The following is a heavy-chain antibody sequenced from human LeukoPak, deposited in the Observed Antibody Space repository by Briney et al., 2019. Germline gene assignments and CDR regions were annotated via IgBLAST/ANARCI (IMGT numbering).Heavy chain of an antibody. Sequence: GGSLRLSCAASGFTFSSYEMNWVRQAPGKGLEWVSYISSSGSTIYYADSVKGRFTISRDNAKNSLYLQMNSLRAEDTAIYYCASPSVRGSYGPFDYWGQGTLVTVSS. CDR2: ISSSGSTI. CDR3: ASPSVRGSYGPFDY. CDR1: GFTFSSYE. J-gene: IGHJ4*02. D-gene: IGHD3-16*01. V-gene: IGHV3-48*03.